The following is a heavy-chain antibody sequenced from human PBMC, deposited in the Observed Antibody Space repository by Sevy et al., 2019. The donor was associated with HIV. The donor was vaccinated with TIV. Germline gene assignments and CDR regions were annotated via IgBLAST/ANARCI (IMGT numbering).Heavy chain of an antibody. CDR3: ARDGDSSALGWFDP. CDR1: GYTFTGYY. Sequence: ASVKVSCKASGYTFTGYYMHWVRQAPGQGLEWMGRINPNSGGTNYAQKFQGSVTMTRDTSISTAYMELSRLRSDDTAVYYCARDGDSSALGWFDPWGQGTLVTVSS. V-gene: IGHV1-2*06. CDR2: INPNSGGT. D-gene: IGHD3-22*01. J-gene: IGHJ5*02.